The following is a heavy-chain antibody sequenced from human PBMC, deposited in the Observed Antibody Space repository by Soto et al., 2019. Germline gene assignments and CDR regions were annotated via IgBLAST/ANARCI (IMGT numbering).Heavy chain of an antibody. CDR2: INPGGSIT. CDR1: GFTFSSYW. V-gene: IGHV3-74*01. Sequence: EEQLVESGGGLVQPGGSLRLSCAASGFTFSSYWMHWVRQAPGKGLVWVSRINPGGSITTYADSVKGRFTISSDNAKNTLSLQINSLRGDDTAVYYCARVPTRKYGVWNYWGQGTLVTVSS. J-gene: IGHJ4*02. CDR3: ARVPTRKYGVWNY. D-gene: IGHD2-8*01.